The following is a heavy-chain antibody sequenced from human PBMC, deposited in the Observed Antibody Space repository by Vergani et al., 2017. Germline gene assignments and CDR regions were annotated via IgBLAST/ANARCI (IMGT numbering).Heavy chain of an antibody. V-gene: IGHV4-39*01. CDR2: IYYSENK. Sequence: QLPLQESGPGLVKPSEILSTTCTVSGGSITYGAFYWGWIRQSPGKGLEWIGSIYYSENKFYNPSLESRVTLSIDTTKNQFSLKLKSVTAADTAVYDCARCFRDGGVIYGGTVENWFDPWGQGTLVTVSS. J-gene: IGHJ5*02. CDR1: GGSITYGAFY. D-gene: IGHD2-21*01. CDR3: ARCFRDGGVIYGGTVENWFDP.